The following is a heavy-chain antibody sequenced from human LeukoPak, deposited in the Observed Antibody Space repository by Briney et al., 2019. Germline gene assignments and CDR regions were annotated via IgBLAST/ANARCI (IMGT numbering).Heavy chain of an antibody. V-gene: IGHV3-23*01. CDR2: IGGRDGST. CDR1: GFIFSSYG. D-gene: IGHD3-10*01. J-gene: IGHJ4*02. CDR3: AKGHYYGSGSLDY. Sequence: PGGSLRLSCAASGFIFSSYGMNWVRQAPGKGLEWVSAIGGRDGSTYYADSVKGRFTISRDNSKNTLYVQMNSLRAEDTAVYYCAKGHYYGSGSLDYWGQGTLVTVSS.